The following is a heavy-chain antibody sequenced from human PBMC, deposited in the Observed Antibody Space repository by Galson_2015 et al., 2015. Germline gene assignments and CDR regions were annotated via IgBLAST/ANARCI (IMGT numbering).Heavy chain of an antibody. CDR2: ISYDGSNK. CDR1: GFTFSSCA. CDR3: AGELNYGAYLFDY. D-gene: IGHD4-17*01. J-gene: IGHJ4*02. Sequence: SLRLSCAASGFTFSSCAMHWVRQAPGKGLEWVAVISYDGSNKYYADSVKGRFTISRDNSKNTLYLQMNSLRAEDTAVYYCAGELNYGAYLFDYWGQGTLVTVSS. V-gene: IGHV3-30-3*01.